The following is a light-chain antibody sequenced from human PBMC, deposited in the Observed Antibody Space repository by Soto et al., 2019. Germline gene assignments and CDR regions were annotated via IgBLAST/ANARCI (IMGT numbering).Light chain of an antibody. V-gene: IGLV1-51*01. J-gene: IGLJ2*01. Sequence: QSVLTQPPSVSAAPGQKVTISCSGSSSNIGNNYVSWYQQLPGTAPKLLIYDNNKRPSGIPDRFSDSKSGTSATLGITGLQTGDEADYYCGTWDSSLSAGRMVFGGGTKLT. CDR1: SSNIGNNY. CDR2: DNN. CDR3: GTWDSSLSAGRMV.